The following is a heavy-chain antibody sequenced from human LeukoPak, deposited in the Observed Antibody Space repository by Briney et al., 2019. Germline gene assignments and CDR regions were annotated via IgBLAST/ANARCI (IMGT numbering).Heavy chain of an antibody. CDR3: ARAIRDGNKGRTFYFDF. D-gene: IGHD5-24*01. V-gene: IGHV4-34*01. CDR1: GGSFSTYY. Sequence: SETLSLTCAVSGGSFSTYYWSWIRQPLGQGLEWIGDINHSGSTNFNPSLKSRVTTSVDASKRQFSLNLRSVTAADTAVYYCARAIRDGNKGRTFYFDFWGQGTLVTVSS. CDR2: INHSGST. J-gene: IGHJ4*02.